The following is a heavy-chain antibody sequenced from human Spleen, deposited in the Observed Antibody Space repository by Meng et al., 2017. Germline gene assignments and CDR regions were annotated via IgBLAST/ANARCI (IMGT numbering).Heavy chain of an antibody. CDR1: GGSISSSSYY. J-gene: IGHJ6*02. V-gene: IGHV4-39*07. D-gene: IGHD3-10*01. Sequence: SETLSLTCTVSGGSISSSSYYWGWIRQPPGKGLEWIGSIYYSGSTYYNPSLKSRVSISVDTSKNQFSLKLSSVTAADTAVYYCARDSARGFSGRPDGMDVWGQGTTVTVSS. CDR2: IYYSGST. CDR3: ARDSARGFSGRPDGMDV.